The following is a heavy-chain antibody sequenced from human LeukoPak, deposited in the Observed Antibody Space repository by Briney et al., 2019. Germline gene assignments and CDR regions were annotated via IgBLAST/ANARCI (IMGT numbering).Heavy chain of an antibody. Sequence: SETLSLTCTVSGDSISNNSYYWGWIRQPPGQGLEWIGNIYYGGSTYYNLSLKSRVTISVDTSKNQFSLKLRSATAADTGVFYCARQGAYPFFDFWGRGILVTVSS. CDR3: ARQGAYPFFDF. J-gene: IGHJ4*02. CDR2: IYYGGST. V-gene: IGHV4-39*01. CDR1: GDSISNNSYY. D-gene: IGHD1-26*01.